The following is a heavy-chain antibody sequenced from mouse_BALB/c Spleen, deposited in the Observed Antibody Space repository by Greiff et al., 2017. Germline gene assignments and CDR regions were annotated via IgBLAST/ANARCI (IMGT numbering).Heavy chain of an antibody. CDR1: GFNIKDTY. CDR2: IDPANGNT. Sequence: EVQLQQSGAELVKPGASVKLSCTASGFNIKDTYMHWVKQRPEQGLEWIGRIDPANGNTKYDPKFQGKATITADTSSNTAYLQLSSLTSEDTAVYYCARGYDGYLYWFAYWGQGTLVTVSA. CDR3: ARGYDGYLYWFAY. V-gene: IGHV14-3*02. D-gene: IGHD2-3*01. J-gene: IGHJ3*01.